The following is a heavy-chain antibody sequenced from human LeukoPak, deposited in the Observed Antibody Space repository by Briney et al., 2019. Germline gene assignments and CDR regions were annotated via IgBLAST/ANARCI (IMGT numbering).Heavy chain of an antibody. CDR1: GCILHLYR. V-gene: IGHV1-18*01. CDR3: ARDDPSAYYPDS. CDR2: VRPANWDK. D-gene: IGHD3-22*01. J-gene: IGHJ4*02. Sequence: ASLQVSCKACGCILHLYRVHWLRQAPCQEREWLGWVRPANWDKHYAPQLQGRVLITADTSPNTVYMELTSLTVDDTAVYYCARDDPSAYYPDSGGEGTLVTVSS.